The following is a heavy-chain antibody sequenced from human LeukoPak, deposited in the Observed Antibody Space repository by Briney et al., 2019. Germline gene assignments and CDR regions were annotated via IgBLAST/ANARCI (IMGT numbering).Heavy chain of an antibody. CDR2: ISYDGSSK. CDR3: ARDSSDTVAEYYFDY. J-gene: IGHJ4*02. Sequence: GGSLRLSCAASGFTFSSYSIHWVCQAPGKGLEWVAVISYDGSSKDYADSVTGRFTISRDNSKNTLYLQMHSLRAEDTALYYCARDSSDTVAEYYFDYWGQGTLVTVSS. V-gene: IGHV3-30-3*01. CDR1: GFTFSSYS. D-gene: IGHD5-12*01.